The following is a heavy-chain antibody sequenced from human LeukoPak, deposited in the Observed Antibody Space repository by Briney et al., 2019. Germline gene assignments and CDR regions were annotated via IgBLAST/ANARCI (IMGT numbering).Heavy chain of an antibody. CDR3: ATETNGRHYGY. J-gene: IGHJ4*02. CDR2: IGPTGSDR. Sequence: GGSLRLSCTASGLTFSTSGFNWVRQAPGKGLEWVASIGPTGSDRYHADSIKGRFTISRDNANNFLYLQMNSLRAEDTAVYYCATETNGRHYGYWGQGTLLTVSS. V-gene: IGHV3-21*06. D-gene: IGHD1-14*01. CDR1: GLTFSTSG.